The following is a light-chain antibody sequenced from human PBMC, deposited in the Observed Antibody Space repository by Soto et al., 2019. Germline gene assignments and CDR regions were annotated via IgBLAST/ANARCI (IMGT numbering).Light chain of an antibody. CDR2: GAS. Sequence: EIVMTQSPATLSVSPGERATLSCRASQSVSSNLAWYQQKPGQAPRLLIYGASTRATGIPARFSGSGSGTEFPLTISSLQSEDFAVYYCQQYNTWRTFGQGTKVEIK. J-gene: IGKJ1*01. CDR1: QSVSSN. CDR3: QQYNTWRT. V-gene: IGKV3-15*01.